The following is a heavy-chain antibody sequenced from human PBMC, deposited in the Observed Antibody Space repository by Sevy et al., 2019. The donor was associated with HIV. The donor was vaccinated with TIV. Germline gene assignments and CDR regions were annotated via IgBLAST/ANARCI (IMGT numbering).Heavy chain of an antibody. D-gene: IGHD6-13*01. J-gene: IGHJ4*02. Sequence: GGSLRLSCAASGFTFSSYSMNWVRQAPGKGLEWVSSISGLNNYTYYADSVKGRFTISRDNAKNSLYLQMNSLGAEDTAVYYCAREGDSWLPFDYWGQGTLVTVSS. CDR1: GFTFSSYS. CDR2: ISGLNNYT. CDR3: AREGDSWLPFDY. V-gene: IGHV3-21*01.